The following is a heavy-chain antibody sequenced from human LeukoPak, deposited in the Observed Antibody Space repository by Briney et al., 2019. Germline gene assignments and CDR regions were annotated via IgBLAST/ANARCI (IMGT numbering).Heavy chain of an antibody. CDR1: GFNFSDHY. Sequence: GGSLRLSCAASGFNFSDHYMSWVRQTPGRPQEWVSYISGSGATLHHADSVKGRFTISRDNAKNSLSLQMNSLRAEDTALYYCARSPYGSSGYYDSWGQGILVTVSS. V-gene: IGHV3-11*01. CDR2: ISGSGATL. D-gene: IGHD3-22*01. CDR3: ARSPYGSSGYYDS. J-gene: IGHJ4*02.